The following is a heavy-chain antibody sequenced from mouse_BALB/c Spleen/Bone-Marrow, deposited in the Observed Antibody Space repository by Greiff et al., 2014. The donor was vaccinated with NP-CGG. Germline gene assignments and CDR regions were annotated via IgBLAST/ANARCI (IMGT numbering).Heavy chain of an antibody. CDR2: INPGNGRT. D-gene: IGHD2-1*01. V-gene: IGHV1S81*02. CDR1: GFTFTSYW. Sequence: VQLQQSGDELVKPGASVKLSCMASGFTFTSYWIHWVKQRPGQGPEWIGEINPGNGRTNYNEKFKGKATLTEDKSSSTAYMQLSSLTSEDSAVYYCARDGNCRYAMDDWGQGTSVTVSS. CDR3: ARDGNCRYAMDD. J-gene: IGHJ4*01.